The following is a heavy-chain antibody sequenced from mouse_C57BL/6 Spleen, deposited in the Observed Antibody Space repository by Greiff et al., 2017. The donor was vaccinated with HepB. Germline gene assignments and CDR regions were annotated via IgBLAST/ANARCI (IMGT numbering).Heavy chain of an antibody. V-gene: IGHV6-3*01. J-gene: IGHJ2*01. Sequence: EVQGVESGGGLVQPGGSMKLSCVASGFTFSNYWMNWVRQSPEKGLEWVAQIRLKSDNYATHYAESVKGRFTISRDDSKSSVYLQMNNLRAEDTGIYYCTGFYYSFYYFDYWGQGTTLTVSS. CDR3: TGFYYSFYYFDY. D-gene: IGHD2-12*01. CDR1: GFTFSNYW. CDR2: IRLKSDNYAT.